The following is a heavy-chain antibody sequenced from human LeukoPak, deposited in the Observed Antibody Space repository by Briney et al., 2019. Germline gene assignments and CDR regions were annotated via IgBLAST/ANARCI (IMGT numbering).Heavy chain of an antibody. D-gene: IGHD2/OR15-2a*01. Sequence: SETLSLTCTVSGGSITNYYWSWIRQPPGEGLEWIGYVYASGATNSNPSLKSRVTISVDTSKNQFSLKLSSVAAADTAVYYCARHGKGVTYFYTFDIWGQGTVVAVSS. V-gene: IGHV4-59*08. J-gene: IGHJ3*02. CDR1: GGSITNYY. CDR2: VYASGAT. CDR3: ARHGKGVTYFYTFDI.